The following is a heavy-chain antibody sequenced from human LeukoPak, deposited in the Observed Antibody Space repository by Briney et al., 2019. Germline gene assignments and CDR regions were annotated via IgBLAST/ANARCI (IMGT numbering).Heavy chain of an antibody. J-gene: IGHJ3*02. CDR1: GGTFSSYA. D-gene: IGHD3-10*01. CDR3: ARGGGARFGELYDAFDI. V-gene: IGHV1-69*04. Sequence: ASVKVSCKASGGTFSSYAISWVRQAPGQGLEWMGRIIPILGIANYAQKFQGRVTITADKSTSTAYMELSSLRSEDTAVYYCARGGGARFGELYDAFDIWGQGTMVTVSS. CDR2: IIPILGIA.